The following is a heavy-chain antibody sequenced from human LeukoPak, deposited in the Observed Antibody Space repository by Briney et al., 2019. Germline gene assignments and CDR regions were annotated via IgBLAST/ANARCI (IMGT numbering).Heavy chain of an antibody. CDR2: TYYRSKWYN. D-gene: IGHD6-13*01. J-gene: IGHJ4*02. CDR3: ARYSSSWTGVAYYFDY. V-gene: IGHV6-1*01. Sequence: SQTLSLTCAISGDSVSSNSAAWNWIRQSPSRGLEWLGRTYYRSKWYNDYAVSVKSRITINPDTSKNQFSLQLSSVTPEDTAVYYCARYSSSWTGVAYYFDYWGQGTLVTVSS. CDR1: GDSVSSNSAA.